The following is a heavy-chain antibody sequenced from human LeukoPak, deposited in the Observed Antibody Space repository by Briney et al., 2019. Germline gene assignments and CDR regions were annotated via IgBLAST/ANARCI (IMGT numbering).Heavy chain of an antibody. CDR2: IIPILGIA. CDR3: ARDGCSGGSCYPDY. D-gene: IGHD2-15*01. V-gene: IGHV1-69*04. J-gene: IGHJ4*02. Sequence: GSSVKVSCKASGGTFSSYAISWVRQAPGQGLEWMGRIIPILGIANYAQKFQGRVTITADKSTSTAYMELSSLRSEDMAVYYCARDGCSGGSCYPDYWGQGTLVTVSS. CDR1: GGTFSSYA.